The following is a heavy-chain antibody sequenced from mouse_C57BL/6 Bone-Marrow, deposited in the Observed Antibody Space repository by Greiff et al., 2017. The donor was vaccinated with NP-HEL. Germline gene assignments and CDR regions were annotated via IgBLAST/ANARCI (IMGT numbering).Heavy chain of an antibody. V-gene: IGHV5-4*01. J-gene: IGHJ4*01. D-gene: IGHD4-1*01. CDR3: ARDLTGSYAMDY. Sequence: EVKVEESGGGLVKPGGSLKLSCAASGFTFSSYAMSWVRQTPEKRLEWVATISDGGSYTYYPDNVKGRFTISRDNAKNNLYLQMSHLKSEDTAMYYCARDLTGSYAMDYWGQGTPVTVSS. CDR2: ISDGGSYT. CDR1: GFTFSSYA.